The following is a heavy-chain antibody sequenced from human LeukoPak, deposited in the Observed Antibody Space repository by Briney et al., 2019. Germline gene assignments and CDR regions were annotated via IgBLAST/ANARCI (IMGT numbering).Heavy chain of an antibody. CDR2: ISGSGDST. CDR3: ARGSGSSWYFYFDY. J-gene: IGHJ4*02. V-gene: IGHV3-23*01. Sequence: PGGSLRLSCAASGFTFSSYAMSWVRQAPGKGLEWFSAISGSGDSTYYADSVKGRFTISRDNSKNTLYLQMNSLRVEDTAIYYCARGSGSSWYFYFDYWGQGTPVTVSS. D-gene: IGHD6-13*01. CDR1: GFTFSSYA.